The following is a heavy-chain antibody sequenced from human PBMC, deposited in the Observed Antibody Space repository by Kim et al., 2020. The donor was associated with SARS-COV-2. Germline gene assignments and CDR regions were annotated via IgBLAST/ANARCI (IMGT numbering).Heavy chain of an antibody. D-gene: IGHD6-19*01. CDR2: ISSSSRYI. V-gene: IGHV3-21*01. CDR1: VFTFSSYS. Sequence: GGSLRLSCAASVFTFSSYSMNWVRQAPGKGLEWVSSISSSSRYIYYADSVHGRFTISRDNAKNSLYLQMNSLRAEDTAVYYCARVGVAGTVSGDFDYWGQGTLVTVSS. J-gene: IGHJ4*02. CDR3: ARVGVAGTVSGDFDY.